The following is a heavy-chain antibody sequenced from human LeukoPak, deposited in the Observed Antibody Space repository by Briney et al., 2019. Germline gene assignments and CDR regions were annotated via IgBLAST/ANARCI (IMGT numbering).Heavy chain of an antibody. CDR2: ISGSGGST. D-gene: IGHD5-18*01. CDR3: AEDTEAIQPWGGYFDY. CDR1: GFIFSSYA. V-gene: IGHV3-23*01. Sequence: GGSLRLSCAASGFIFSSYAMSWVRQAPGKGLEWVSAISGSGGSTYYADSVKGRFTISRDNSKNTLYLQMNSLRAEDTAVYYCAEDTEAIQPWGGYFDYWGQGTLVTVSS. J-gene: IGHJ4*02.